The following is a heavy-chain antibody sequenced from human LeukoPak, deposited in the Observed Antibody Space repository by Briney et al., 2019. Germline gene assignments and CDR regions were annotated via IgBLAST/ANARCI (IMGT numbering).Heavy chain of an antibody. CDR1: ADSFSSHY. CDR2: ISYIGST. V-gene: IGHV4-59*11. Sequence: SETLSLTCAVSADSFSSHYWTWIRQPPGKGLEWIGYISYIGSTNYNPSLKSRLSLSADTSQNQFSLRLTSVTAADTAVYYCARIGARAVVVINLIHAFDIWGQGTMVAVSS. J-gene: IGHJ3*02. D-gene: IGHD3-22*01. CDR3: ARIGARAVVVINLIHAFDI.